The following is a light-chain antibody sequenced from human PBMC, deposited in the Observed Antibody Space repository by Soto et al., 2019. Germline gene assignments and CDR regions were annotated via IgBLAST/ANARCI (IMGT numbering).Light chain of an antibody. CDR3: QHYNNWPLT. V-gene: IGKV3-15*01. J-gene: IGKJ4*01. CDR1: QSVKNN. Sequence: EIVITQSPATLSVSPGERVTLSCRASQSVKNNFTWYQQKPGQAPRLLIYDTSTRATGIPARFSGSGSGTEFTLTISSLQSGDFAVYYCQHYNNWPLTFGGGTKVDIK. CDR2: DTS.